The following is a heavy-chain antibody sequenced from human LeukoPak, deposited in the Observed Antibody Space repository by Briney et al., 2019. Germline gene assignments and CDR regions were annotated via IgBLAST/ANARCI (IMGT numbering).Heavy chain of an antibody. CDR3: ARPTPYYYDSSGQFDI. CDR2: IKQDGSEK. D-gene: IGHD3-22*01. J-gene: IGHJ3*02. V-gene: IGHV3-7*01. Sequence: PGGSLRLSCAASGFTFSSYWMSWVRQAPGKGLEWVANIKQDGSEKYYVDSVKGRFTISRDNAKNSLYLQMNSLRAEDTAVYYCARPTPYYYDSSGQFDIWGQGTMVTVSS. CDR1: GFTFSSYW.